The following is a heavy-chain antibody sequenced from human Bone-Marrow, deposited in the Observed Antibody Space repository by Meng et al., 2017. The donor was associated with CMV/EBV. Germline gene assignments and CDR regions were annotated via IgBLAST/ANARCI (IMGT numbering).Heavy chain of an antibody. CDR1: DYSFSNYG. Sequence: ASVKVSCKASDYSFSNYGVSWVRQAPGQGLEWLGWISAHNGNTKHAQNFQGRVTMTTDTSTTIAYMELRSLRSDDTAVYFCATISSAWLLGNDYYYGMDFWGQGPRVTVYS. CDR2: ISAHNGNT. V-gene: IGHV1-18*01. J-gene: IGHJ6*02. D-gene: IGHD3-22*01. CDR3: ATISSAWLLGNDYYYGMDF.